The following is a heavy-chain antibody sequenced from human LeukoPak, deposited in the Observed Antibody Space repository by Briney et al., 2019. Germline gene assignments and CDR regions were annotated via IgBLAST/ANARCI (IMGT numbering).Heavy chain of an antibody. CDR3: ARYRAFDI. CDR2: IYNSGNT. J-gene: IGHJ3*02. CDR1: GGSISGYY. V-gene: IGHV4-59*01. Sequence: PSETLSLTCTVSGGSISGYYWSWIRQPPGEGLEWIGYIYNSGNTNYNSSLKSRVTISVDTSKNQFSLKLTSVTAADTAVYYCARYRAFDIWGRGTLVTVSS.